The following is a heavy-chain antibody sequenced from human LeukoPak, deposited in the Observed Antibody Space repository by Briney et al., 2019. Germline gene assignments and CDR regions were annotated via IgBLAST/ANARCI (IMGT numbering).Heavy chain of an antibody. V-gene: IGHV3-66*01. J-gene: IGHJ4*02. CDR3: ASLDDYFDY. D-gene: IGHD3-9*01. CDR2: IYSGGST. Sequence: PGGSLRLSCAASGFTASSNYMSWVRQAPGKGLEWVSVIYSGGSTYYADSVKGRFTISRDSSKNTLYLQMNSLRAEDTAVYYCASLDDYFDYWGQGTLVTVSS. CDR1: GFTASSNY.